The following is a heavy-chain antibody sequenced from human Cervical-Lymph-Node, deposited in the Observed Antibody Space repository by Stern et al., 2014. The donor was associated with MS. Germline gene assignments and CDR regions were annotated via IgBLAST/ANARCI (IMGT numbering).Heavy chain of an antibody. Sequence: EVELEESGGGLVQPGGSLRLSCVVSGFTFSSYWMHWVRQAPGKGLVWVSHINSDGSNTNYADSVKGRFTFSRDNAKNTLYLQMNSLRVEDTAVYYCARGGCSDTSCLDYWGQGTLVTVSS. V-gene: IGHV3-74*02. CDR2: INSDGSNT. J-gene: IGHJ4*02. CDR1: GFTFSSYW. D-gene: IGHD2-2*01. CDR3: ARGGCSDTSCLDY.